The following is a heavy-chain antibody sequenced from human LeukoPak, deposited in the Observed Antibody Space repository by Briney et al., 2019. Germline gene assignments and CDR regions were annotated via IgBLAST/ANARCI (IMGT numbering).Heavy chain of an antibody. CDR3: ARGRGYSSSTSCPRAYYYYYYMDV. D-gene: IGHD2-2*01. V-gene: IGHV1-8*01. J-gene: IGHJ6*03. CDR1: GYTFTSYD. CDR2: MNPNSGNT. Sequence: ASVKASCKASGYTFTSYDINWVRQATGQGLEWMGWMNPNSGNTGYAQKFQGRVTMTRNTSISTAYMELSSLRSEDTAVYYCARGRGYSSSTSCPRAYYYYYYMDVWGKGTTVTVSS.